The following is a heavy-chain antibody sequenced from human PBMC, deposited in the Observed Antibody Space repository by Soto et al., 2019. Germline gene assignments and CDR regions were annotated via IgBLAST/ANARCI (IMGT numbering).Heavy chain of an antibody. Sequence: ASVKVSCKASGYTFSNYGITWVRQAPGQGREWMGWISGYNGNTNYAQKLQGRITMTSDIPTSTAYMEPRSLRSDDTAVYYCARDPRTYYYDTSGSPIDFWGQGTLVTVSS. CDR3: ARDPRTYYYDTSGSPIDF. D-gene: IGHD3-22*01. V-gene: IGHV1-18*01. J-gene: IGHJ4*02. CDR2: ISGYNGNT. CDR1: GYTFSNYG.